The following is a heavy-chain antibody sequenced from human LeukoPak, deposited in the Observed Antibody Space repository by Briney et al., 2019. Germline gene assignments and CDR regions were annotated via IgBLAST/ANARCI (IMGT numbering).Heavy chain of an antibody. J-gene: IGHJ4*02. D-gene: IGHD3-22*01. V-gene: IGHV3-23*01. CDR2: ISGSGGST. CDR3: ARDGAYDSSGYSTN. Sequence: GGSLRLSCAASGFTFSSYAMSWVRQAPGKGLEWVSAISGSGGSTYYADSVKGRFTISRDNSKNTLYLQMNSLRAEDTAVYYCARDGAYDSSGYSTNWGQGTLVTVSS. CDR1: GFTFSSYA.